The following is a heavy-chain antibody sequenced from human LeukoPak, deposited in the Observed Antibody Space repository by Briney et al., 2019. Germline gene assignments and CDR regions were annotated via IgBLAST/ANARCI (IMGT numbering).Heavy chain of an antibody. J-gene: IGHJ5*02. V-gene: IGHV1-18*01. CDR2: ISASNGKT. CDR1: GYTFTTYG. CDR3: ARDPVLLWFGESKNWFDP. D-gene: IGHD3-10*01. Sequence: ASVKVSCKASGYTFTTYGISWVRQAPGQGLEWMGWISASNGKTNYAQKVRGRVTVTTDTSTSTAYMELRSLRSDDTAVYYCARDPVLLWFGESKNWFDPWGQGTLVTVSS.